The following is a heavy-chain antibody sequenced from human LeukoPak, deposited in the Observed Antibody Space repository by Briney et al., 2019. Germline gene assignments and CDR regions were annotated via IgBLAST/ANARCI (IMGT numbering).Heavy chain of an antibody. J-gene: IGHJ6*04. CDR3: AKAHIAAAGTRRGMDV. D-gene: IGHD6-13*01. CDR1: GFTFSSYA. Sequence: PGGSLRLSCAASGFTFSSYAMSWVRQAPGKGLEWVSAISGPAGNTYYADSVKGRFTISRDNSKNTLYLQMNSLSAEDTAVYYCAKAHIAAAGTRRGMDVWGKGTTVTVSS. V-gene: IGHV3-23*01. CDR2: ISGPAGNT.